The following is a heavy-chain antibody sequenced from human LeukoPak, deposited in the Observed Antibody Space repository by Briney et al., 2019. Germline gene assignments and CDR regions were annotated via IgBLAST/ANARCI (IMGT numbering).Heavy chain of an antibody. CDR2: XXPYNGNT. CDR3: ARERDIVVVPAAMSYYYYGMDV. Sequence: ASVKVSCKASGYTFTSYGISWVRQAPGQGLEXXXXXXPYNGNTNYAQKLQGRVTMTTDTSTSTAYMELRSLRSDDTAVYYCARERDIVVVPAAMSYYYYGMDVWGKGTTVTVSS. D-gene: IGHD2-2*01. CDR1: GYTFTSYG. V-gene: IGHV1-18*04. J-gene: IGHJ6*04.